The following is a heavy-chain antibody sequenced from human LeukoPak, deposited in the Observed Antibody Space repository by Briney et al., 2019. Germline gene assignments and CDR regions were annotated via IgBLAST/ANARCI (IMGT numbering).Heavy chain of an antibody. CDR2: INTNTGNP. J-gene: IGHJ6*03. Sequence: ASVKVSCKASGYTFTSYAMNWERQAPGQGLEWMGWINTNTGNPTYAQGFTGRFVFSLDTSVSTAYLQISSLKAEDTAVYYCAESGYSGYDHYYMDVWGKGTTVTVSS. V-gene: IGHV7-4-1*02. CDR1: GYTFTSYA. D-gene: IGHD5-12*01. CDR3: AESGYSGYDHYYMDV.